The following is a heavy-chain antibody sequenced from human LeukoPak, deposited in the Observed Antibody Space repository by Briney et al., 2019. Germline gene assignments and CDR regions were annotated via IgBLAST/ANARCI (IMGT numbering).Heavy chain of an antibody. CDR3: ARGDYGDY. CDR1: GYTFTTYG. V-gene: IGHV1-18*01. Sequence: ASVEVSCKAPGYTFTTYGISWVRQAPGQGLEWMGWISSYNGNTNYAQKLQGRVTMTTDISTSTAYMELRSLISDDTAVYYCARGDYGDYWGQGTLVTVSS. J-gene: IGHJ4*02. CDR2: ISSYNGNT.